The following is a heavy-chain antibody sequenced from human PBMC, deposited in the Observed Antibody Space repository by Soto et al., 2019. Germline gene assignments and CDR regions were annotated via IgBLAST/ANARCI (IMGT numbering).Heavy chain of an antibody. J-gene: IGHJ4*02. CDR1: GVTFSSYA. D-gene: IGHD4-17*01. CDR3: AKGYGEYEYYFDY. CDR2: ISGSGGST. V-gene: IGHV3-23*01. Sequence: GGSLRLSCAASGVTFSSYAMSWVRQAPGKGLEWVSAISGSGGSTYYADSVKGRFTISRDNSKNTLYLQMNSLRAGDTAVYYWAKGYGEYEYYFDYWGQGSLVTVSS.